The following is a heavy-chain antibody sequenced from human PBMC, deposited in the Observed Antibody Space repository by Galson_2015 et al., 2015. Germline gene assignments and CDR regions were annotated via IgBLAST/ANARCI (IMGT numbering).Heavy chain of an antibody. V-gene: IGHV4-59*01. CDR2: VSYSGST. Sequence: ETLSLTCTVSGGSINTYYRSWIRQAPGKGLQWIGYVSYSGSTDYNPSLKSRVTISVDTSKNQFSLKLSSVTAADTAIYYCARGGAHVEMATIRGWYFDLWGRGTLVTVSS. CDR3: ARGGAHVEMATIRGWYFDL. D-gene: IGHD5-24*01. J-gene: IGHJ2*01. CDR1: GGSINTYY.